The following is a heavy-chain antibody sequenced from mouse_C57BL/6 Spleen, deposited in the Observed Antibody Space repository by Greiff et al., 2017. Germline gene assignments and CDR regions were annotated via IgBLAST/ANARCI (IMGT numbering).Heavy chain of an antibody. J-gene: IGHJ1*03. D-gene: IGHD1-1*01. Sequence: EVKLMESGGDLVKPGGSLKLSCAASGFTFSSYGMSWVRQTPDKRLEWVATISSGGSYTYYPDSVTGRFTISSNNAKNTLYLQMSSLKSEDTAMYYCARSSLLLRPYFDVWGTGTTVTVSS. V-gene: IGHV5-6*01. CDR2: ISSGGSYT. CDR1: GFTFSSYG. CDR3: ARSSLLLRPYFDV.